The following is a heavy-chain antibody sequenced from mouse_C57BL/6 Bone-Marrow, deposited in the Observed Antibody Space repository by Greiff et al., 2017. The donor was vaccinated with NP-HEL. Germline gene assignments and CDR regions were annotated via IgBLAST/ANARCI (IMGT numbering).Heavy chain of an antibody. V-gene: IGHV1-66*01. CDR1: GYSFTSYY. J-gene: IGHJ1*03. CDR2: IYPGSGNT. Sequence: QVQLQQSGPELVKPGASVKISCKASGYSFTSYYIHWVKQRPGQGLEWIGWIYPGSGNTKYNEKFKGKATLTADKSSSTAYMQLSSLTSEDSAVYYCARGGTVVAKDWYFDVWGTGTTVTVSS. CDR3: ARGGTVVAKDWYFDV. D-gene: IGHD1-1*01.